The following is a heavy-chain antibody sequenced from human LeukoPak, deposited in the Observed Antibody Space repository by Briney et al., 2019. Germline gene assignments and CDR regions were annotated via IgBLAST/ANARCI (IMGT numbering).Heavy chain of an antibody. D-gene: IGHD4-23*01. J-gene: IGHJ3*02. V-gene: IGHV1-8*03. Sequence: GASVKVSCKASGYTFSSYDINWVRQATGQGLEWMGWMNPNSGNRGYAQKFQGRVTITRSTSISTAYMELSSLRSEDTAVYYCARRLGLRWDLQAFDIWGQGTMVTVSS. CDR1: GYTFSSYD. CDR2: MNPNSGNR. CDR3: ARRLGLRWDLQAFDI.